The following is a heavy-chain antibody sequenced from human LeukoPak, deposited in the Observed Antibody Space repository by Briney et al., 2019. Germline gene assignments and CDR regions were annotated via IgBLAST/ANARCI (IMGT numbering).Heavy chain of an antibody. CDR3: ARDSSSYRGTYYYYGMDV. Sequence: ASVKVSSKASGYTFTSYAMNWVRQAPGQGLEWMGWINTNTGNPTYAQGFTGRFVFSLDTSVSTAYLQISSLKAEDTAVYYCARDSSSYRGTYYYYGMDVWGQGTTVTVSS. J-gene: IGHJ6*02. D-gene: IGHD6-6*01. CDR2: INTNTGNP. CDR1: GYTFTSYA. V-gene: IGHV7-4-1*02.